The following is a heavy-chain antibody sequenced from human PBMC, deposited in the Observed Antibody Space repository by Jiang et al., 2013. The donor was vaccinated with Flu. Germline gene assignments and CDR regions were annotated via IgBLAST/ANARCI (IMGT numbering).Heavy chain of an antibody. Sequence: LLKPSETLSLTCAVYGGSFSGYYWSWIRQPPGKGLEWIGEINHSGSTNYNPSLKSRVTISVDTSKNQFSLKLSSVTAADTAVYYCARGPVAGRYYFDYWGQGTLVTVSS. CDR1: GGSFSGYY. CDR2: INHSGST. V-gene: IGHV4-34*01. CDR3: ARGPVAGRYYFDY. D-gene: IGHD6-19*01. J-gene: IGHJ4*02.